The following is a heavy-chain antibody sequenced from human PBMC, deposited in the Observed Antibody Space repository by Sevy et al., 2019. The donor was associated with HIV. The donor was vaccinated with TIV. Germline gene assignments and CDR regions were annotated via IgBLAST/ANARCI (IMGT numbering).Heavy chain of an antibody. Sequence: GGSLRLSCAAAGFTFSNYAMHWVRQAPGKGLEWVAIIWSDGASQYDGDSVKGRFTISRDNSKNTLYLQMNNVRVEDTAVYYCARGGYYYDNAAYYAFDSWGQGTLVTVSS. D-gene: IGHD3-22*01. CDR1: GFTFSNYA. CDR3: ARGGYYYDNAAYYAFDS. V-gene: IGHV3-33*01. J-gene: IGHJ4*02. CDR2: IWSDGASQ.